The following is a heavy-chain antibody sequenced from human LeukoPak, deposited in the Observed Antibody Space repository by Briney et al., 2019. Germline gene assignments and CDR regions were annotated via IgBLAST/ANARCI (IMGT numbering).Heavy chain of an antibody. V-gene: IGHV1-46*01. CDR1: GYTFTGYY. CDR2: INPSGGST. D-gene: IGHD6-6*01. CDR3: ARDSNSGAFDI. J-gene: IGHJ3*02. Sequence: ASVKVSCKASGYTFTGYYMHWVRQAPGQGLEWMGWINPSGGSTSYAQKFQGRVTMTRDTSTSRVYMEVSSLRSEDTAVYYCARDSNSGAFDIWGQGTMDTVSS.